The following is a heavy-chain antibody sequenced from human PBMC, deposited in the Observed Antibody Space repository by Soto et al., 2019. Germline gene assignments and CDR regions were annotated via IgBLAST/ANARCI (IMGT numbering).Heavy chain of an antibody. CDR1: GFTFVAYS. J-gene: IGHJ4*02. V-gene: IGHV3-23*01. Sequence: EVQLSESGGDLVQPGGSLRLSCAASGFTFVAYSLSWVRLAPGQGLEWVSGISGSGYSTYYGDSVRGRFTITRDNSRSTLFLQIDSLSAEDTAVYYCAKSNGKDWKHYFCDYWGQGPLVTVS. D-gene: IGHD1-1*01. CDR3: AKSNGKDWKHYFCDY. CDR2: ISGSGYST.